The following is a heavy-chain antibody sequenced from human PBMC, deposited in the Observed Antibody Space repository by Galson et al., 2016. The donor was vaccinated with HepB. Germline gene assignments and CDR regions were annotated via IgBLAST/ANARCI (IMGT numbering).Heavy chain of an antibody. V-gene: IGHV3-23*01. J-gene: IGHJ4*02. D-gene: IGHD1-7*01. CDR3: AKRPDWNYAAYYFDY. CDR1: GFTFSSYA. Sequence: SLRLSCAASGFTFSSYAMSWVRQAPGEGLEWVSGITGSGGNTYYADSVKGRFTISRDDSKNTLYLQMNSLRAEDTAVYYCAKRPDWNYAAYYFDYWGQGTLVTASS. CDR2: ITGSGGNT.